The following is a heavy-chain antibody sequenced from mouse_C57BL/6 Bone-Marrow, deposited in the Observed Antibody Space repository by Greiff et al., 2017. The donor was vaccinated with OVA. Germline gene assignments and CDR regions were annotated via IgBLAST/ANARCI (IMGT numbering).Heavy chain of an antibody. V-gene: IGHV5-4*01. Sequence: EVQGVESGGGLVKPGGSLKLSCAASGFTFSSYAMSWVRQTPEKRLEWVATISAGGSYTYYPDNVKGRFTLSRDNAKNNLYLQMSHLKSEDTAMYYCARDGDYAWFAYWGQGTLVTVSA. CDR2: ISAGGSYT. CDR1: GFTFSSYA. J-gene: IGHJ3*01. D-gene: IGHD2-4*01. CDR3: ARDGDYAWFAY.